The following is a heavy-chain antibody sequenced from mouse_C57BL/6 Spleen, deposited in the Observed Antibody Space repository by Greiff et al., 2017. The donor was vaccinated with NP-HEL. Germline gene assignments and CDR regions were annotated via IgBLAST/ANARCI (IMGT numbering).Heavy chain of an antibody. V-gene: IGHV1-69*01. CDR3: ARSFDYGSSIFDY. CDR1: GYTFTSYW. CDR2: IDPSDSYT. J-gene: IGHJ2*01. D-gene: IGHD1-1*01. Sequence: QVQLQQPGAELVMPGASVKLSCKASGYTFTSYWMHWVKQRPGQGLEWIGEIDPSDSYTNYNQKFKGKSTLTVDKSSSTAYMQLSSLTSEDSAVYYCARSFDYGSSIFDYWGQGTTLTVSS.